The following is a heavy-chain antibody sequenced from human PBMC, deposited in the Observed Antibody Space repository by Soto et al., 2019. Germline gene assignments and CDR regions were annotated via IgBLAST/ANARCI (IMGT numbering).Heavy chain of an antibody. D-gene: IGHD6-6*01. J-gene: IGHJ4*02. CDR3: ARGHPALCVVSIAPTRTSTGISRRGVCFDY. CDR1: GYTFTSYD. CDR2: MNPNSGNT. Sequence: ASVKVSCKASGYTFTSYDINWVRQATGQGLEWMGWMNPNSGNTGYAQKFQGRVTMTRNTSISTAYMELSSLRSEDTAVYYCARGHPALCVVSIAPTRTSTGISRRGVCFDYWGQGTLVTVSS. V-gene: IGHV1-8*01.